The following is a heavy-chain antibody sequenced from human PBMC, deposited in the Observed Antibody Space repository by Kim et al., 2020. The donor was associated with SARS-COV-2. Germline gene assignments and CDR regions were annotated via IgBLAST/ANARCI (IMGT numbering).Heavy chain of an antibody. CDR3: ARPGRGYSYAYFDF. J-gene: IGHJ4*02. D-gene: IGHD5-18*01. V-gene: IGHV1-46*02. Sequence: ASVKGSCKTSGYDFDSFSMNWVRQAPGLGLEWMGIVNPGGDSTTYAQKFQGRVTMTRDRSTRTVYMELRSLTSEDTAVYYCARPGRGYSYAYFDFWGQGPLVTVSS. CDR2: VNPGGDST. CDR1: GYDFDSFS.